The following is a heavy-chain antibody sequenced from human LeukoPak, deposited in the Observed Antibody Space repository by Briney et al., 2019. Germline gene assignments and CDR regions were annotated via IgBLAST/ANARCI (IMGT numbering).Heavy chain of an antibody. CDR1: GYTFTSYA. CDR2: INAGNGNT. V-gene: IGHV1-3*01. CDR3: ARMINPYNWSDEDLGFDY. Sequence: ASVKVSCKASGYTFTSYAMHWVRQAPGQRLEWMGWINAGNGNTKYSQKFQGRVTITRDTSASTAYMELSSLRSEDTAVYYRARMINPYNWSDEDLGFDYWGQGTLVTVSS. J-gene: IGHJ4*02. D-gene: IGHD1-20*01.